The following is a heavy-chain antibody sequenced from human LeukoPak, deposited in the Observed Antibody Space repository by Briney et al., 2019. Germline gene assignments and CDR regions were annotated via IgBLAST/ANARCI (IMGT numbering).Heavy chain of an antibody. D-gene: IGHD4-23*01. CDR3: ARAPECDYGGNSGCYFDY. CDR2: ITSSSDTI. J-gene: IGHJ4*02. V-gene: IGHV3-48*02. Sequence: PGGSLRLSCAASGFTFSTYRMNWVRQAPGKGLEWVSYITSSSDTIYYADSVKGRFTISRDNAKNSLYLQMNSLRDEDTAVYYCARAPECDYGGNSGCYFDYWGQGTLVTVSS. CDR1: GFTFSTYR.